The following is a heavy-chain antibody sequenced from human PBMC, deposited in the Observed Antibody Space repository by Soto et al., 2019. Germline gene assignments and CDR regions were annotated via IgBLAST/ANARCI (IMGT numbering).Heavy chain of an antibody. Sequence: GGSLRLSCAVSGFTFSNYAMSWVRQAPGKGLEWVAAIGADGHDIYYADSVKGRFTISRDNSKNTLYLQMDSLRGEDTAVYYCARDGVGATAYFGYFDYWGQGALVTVSS. J-gene: IGHJ4*02. CDR2: IGADGHDI. CDR1: GFTFSNYA. V-gene: IGHV3-23*01. CDR3: ARDGVGATAYFGYFDY. D-gene: IGHD1-26*01.